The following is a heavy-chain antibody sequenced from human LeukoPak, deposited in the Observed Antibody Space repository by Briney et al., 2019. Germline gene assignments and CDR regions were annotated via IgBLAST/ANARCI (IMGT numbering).Heavy chain of an antibody. Sequence: GGSLRLSCAASGFVFSTYGMHWVRQAPGKGLEWVSAIYADGYTRDAASVKGRFSISRHNSKNTVYLQMDNLRPEDTAVYYCARDRRGEKDFDVWGPGTMVTVSS. CDR3: ARDRRGEKDFDV. CDR2: IYADGYT. J-gene: IGHJ3*01. CDR1: GFVFSTYG. V-gene: IGHV3-53*04.